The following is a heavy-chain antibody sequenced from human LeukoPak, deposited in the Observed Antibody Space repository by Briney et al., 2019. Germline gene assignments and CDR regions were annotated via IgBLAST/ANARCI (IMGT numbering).Heavy chain of an antibody. D-gene: IGHD1-26*01. V-gene: IGHV4-39*01. Sequence: SETLSLTCTVSDGSIINNNHYWGWTRQPPGKGLEWIGSISYSGGTAYNPSLRSRVTISVDTSKNQFSLKVNSVTAADTAVYYCARHYLGGNYPDYFNHWGQGTLVTVSS. CDR2: ISYSGGT. CDR3: ARHYLGGNYPDYFNH. J-gene: IGHJ4*02. CDR1: DGSIINNNHY.